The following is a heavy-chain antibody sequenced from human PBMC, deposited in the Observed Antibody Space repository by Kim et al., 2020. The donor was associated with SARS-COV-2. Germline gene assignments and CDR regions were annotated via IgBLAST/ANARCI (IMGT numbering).Heavy chain of an antibody. CDR3: ARGRITIFGVVIIQGDWYFDL. Sequence: GGSLRLSCAASGFTFSSYSMNWVRQAPGKGLEWVSSISSSSSYIYYADSVKGRFTISRDNAKNSLYLQMNSLRAEDTAVYYCARGRITIFGVVIIQGDWYFDLWGRGTLVTVSS. V-gene: IGHV3-21*01. CDR2: ISSSSSYI. J-gene: IGHJ2*01. D-gene: IGHD3-3*01. CDR1: GFTFSSYS.